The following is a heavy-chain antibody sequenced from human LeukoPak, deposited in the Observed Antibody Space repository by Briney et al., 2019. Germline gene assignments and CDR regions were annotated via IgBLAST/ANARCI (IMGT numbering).Heavy chain of an antibody. J-gene: IGHJ4*02. V-gene: IGHV3-72*01. CDR2: TRNKANSYTT. D-gene: IGHD3-10*01. Sequence: SGGSLRLSCAASGFTFSSYGMHWVRQAPGKGLEWVGRTRNKANSYTTEYAASVKGRFTISRDDSKNSLYLQMNSLRAEDTAVYYCARVRWFGEYYFDYWGQGTLVTVSS. CDR3: ARVRWFGEYYFDY. CDR1: GFTFSSYG.